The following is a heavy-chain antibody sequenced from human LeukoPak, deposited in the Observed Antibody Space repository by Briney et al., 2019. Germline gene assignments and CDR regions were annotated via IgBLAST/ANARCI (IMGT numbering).Heavy chain of an antibody. CDR3: AREGGHNYGREFDF. Sequence: GTSVKVSCKASGYTFTTYGISWVRQAPGQGLEWMGWISAYNGNTNYAQKLQGRVTMTTDKSTSTAYMELRSLRSDDTAVYYCAREGGHNYGREFDFWGQGTLVTVSS. CDR1: GYTFTTYG. CDR2: ISAYNGNT. J-gene: IGHJ4*02. V-gene: IGHV1-18*01. D-gene: IGHD5-18*01.